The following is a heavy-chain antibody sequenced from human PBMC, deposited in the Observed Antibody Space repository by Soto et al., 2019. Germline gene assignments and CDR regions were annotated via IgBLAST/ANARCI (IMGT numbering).Heavy chain of an antibody. CDR1: GGSFSGYY. CDR3: ARGFRIVLRYFSRWFDP. Sequence: SATLSLTCAVYGGSFSGYYWTWIRQPPGKGLEWIGEINHSGSTNYTPSLKSRVTISVDTSKNQFSLKLSSVTAADTAVYYCARGFRIVLRYFSRWFDPRGQGTLVTVSS. V-gene: IGHV4-34*01. CDR2: INHSGST. D-gene: IGHD3-9*01. J-gene: IGHJ5*02.